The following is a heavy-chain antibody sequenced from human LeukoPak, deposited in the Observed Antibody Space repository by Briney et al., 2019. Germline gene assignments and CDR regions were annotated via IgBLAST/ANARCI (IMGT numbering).Heavy chain of an antibody. V-gene: IGHV3-33*01. CDR1: GFTFSTYG. D-gene: IGHD4-17*01. Sequence: GGSLRLSCEASGFTFSTYGMHWVRQAPGKGLEWVAVIWYDGSNKNYADSVKGRFTISRDNSKNTLYLQMNSLRAEGTAVYYCARGGRTTWHGMDVWGQGTTVTVSS. J-gene: IGHJ6*02. CDR2: IWYDGSNK. CDR3: ARGGRTTWHGMDV.